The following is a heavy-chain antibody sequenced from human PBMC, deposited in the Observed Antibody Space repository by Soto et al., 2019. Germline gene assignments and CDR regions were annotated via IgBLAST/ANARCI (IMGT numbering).Heavy chain of an antibody. D-gene: IGHD1-26*01. V-gene: IGHV4-59*01. CDR1: GGSISSYY. CDR3: ARVSGMGGSYAFDY. J-gene: IGHJ4*02. CDR2: IYYSGST. Sequence: SETLSPTCTVSGGSISSYYWSWIRQPPGKGLEWIGYIYYSGSTNYNPSLKSRVTISVDTSKNQFSLKLSSVTAADTAVYYCARVSGMGGSYAFDYWGQGTLVTVSS.